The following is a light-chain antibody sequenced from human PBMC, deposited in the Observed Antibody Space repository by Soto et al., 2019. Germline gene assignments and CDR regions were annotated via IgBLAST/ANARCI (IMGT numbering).Light chain of an antibody. V-gene: IGKV3-15*01. CDR3: HQYNTGPYT. Sequence: EIVMTQSPATLSVSPGERATLSCRASQSVSSNLAWYQQKPGQAPRLLIYGASTRATGIPARFSGSGSGTEFTLTISSLQSEDFAVYYCHQYNTGPYTFGQGTKLEIQ. CDR1: QSVSSN. J-gene: IGKJ2*01. CDR2: GAS.